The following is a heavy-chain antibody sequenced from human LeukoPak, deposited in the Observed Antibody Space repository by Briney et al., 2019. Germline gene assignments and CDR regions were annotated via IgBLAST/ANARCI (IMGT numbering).Heavy chain of an antibody. Sequence: PGGSLRLSCAASGFTFSSYGMHWVRQAPGKGLEWVAFIRYDGSNKYYADSVKGRFTISRDNSKNTLYLQMNSLRAEDTAVYYCAKDRQQLVFLVVWNYFDYWGQGTLVTVSS. D-gene: IGHD6-13*01. CDR3: AKDRQQLVFLVVWNYFDY. CDR1: GFTFSSYG. CDR2: IRYDGSNK. J-gene: IGHJ4*02. V-gene: IGHV3-30*02.